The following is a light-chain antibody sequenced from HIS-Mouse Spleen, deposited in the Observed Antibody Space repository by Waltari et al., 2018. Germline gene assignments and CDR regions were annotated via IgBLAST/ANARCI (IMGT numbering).Light chain of an antibody. Sequence: QSALTQPASVSGSPGQSITISCTGTSIAVGGYNYVSWYQQHPGKAPKLMIYDVRNRPSGVSNRFSGSKSGNTASLTISGLQAEDEADYYCSSYTSSSFNVVFGGGTKLTVL. V-gene: IGLV2-14*03. J-gene: IGLJ2*01. CDR3: SSYTSSSFNVV. CDR1: SIAVGGYNY. CDR2: DVR.